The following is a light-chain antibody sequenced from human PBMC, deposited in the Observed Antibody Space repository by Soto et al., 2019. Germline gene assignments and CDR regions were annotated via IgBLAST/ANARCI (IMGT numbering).Light chain of an antibody. CDR2: DVS. CDR3: SSYTSSSSYV. V-gene: IGLV2-14*03. J-gene: IGLJ1*01. Sequence: QSALTQPASVSDSPGQSITISCIGTSSDIGGFYHVSWHQQHPGKAPKLIIYDVSNRPSGVSNRFSGSKTGNTASLIISGLQAEDEAEYYCSSYTSSSSYVFGSGTKVTVL. CDR1: SSDIGGFYH.